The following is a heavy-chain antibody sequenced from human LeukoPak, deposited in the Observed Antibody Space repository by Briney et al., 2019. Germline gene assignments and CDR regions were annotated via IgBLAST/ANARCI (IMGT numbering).Heavy chain of an antibody. D-gene: IGHD6-13*01. V-gene: IGHV1-24*01. CDR3: ARVYSSSWYRY. CDR1: GYTLTELS. J-gene: IGHJ4*02. Sequence: ASVKVSCKVSGYTLTELSMHWVRQAPGKGLEWMGGFDPEDGETIYAQKFQARVTMTEDTSTDTAYMELSRLRSDDPAVYYCARVYSSSWYRYWGQGTLVTVSS. CDR2: FDPEDGET.